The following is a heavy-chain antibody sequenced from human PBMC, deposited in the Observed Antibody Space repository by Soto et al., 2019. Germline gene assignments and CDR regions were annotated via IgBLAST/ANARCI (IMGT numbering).Heavy chain of an antibody. D-gene: IGHD2-15*01. J-gene: IGHJ6*02. CDR1: GYTFTSYY. V-gene: IGHV1-46*01. CDR2: INPSGGST. CDR3: ASASRSSPLLFYYYGMDV. Sequence: GASVKVSCKASGYTFTSYYMHWVRQAPGQGLEWMGIINPSGGSTSYAQKFQGRVTVTRDTSTSTVYMELSSLRSEDTAVYYCASASRSSPLLFYYYGMDVWGQGTTVTVSS.